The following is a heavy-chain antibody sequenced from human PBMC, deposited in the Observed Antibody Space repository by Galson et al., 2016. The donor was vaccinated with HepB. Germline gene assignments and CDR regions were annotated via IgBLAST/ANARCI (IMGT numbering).Heavy chain of an antibody. J-gene: IGHJ5*02. D-gene: IGHD1-26*01. CDR2: IWYDGSNK. CDR1: GFTFSNCG. Sequence: SLRLSCAASGFTFSNCGMHWVRQAPGKGLEWVAVIWYDGSNKYYIDSVKGRFTISRDKAKNSLYLQMNSLRAEDTAVYFCARDIGRNWFDPWGQGTLVTVSS. V-gene: IGHV3-33*01. CDR3: ARDIGRNWFDP.